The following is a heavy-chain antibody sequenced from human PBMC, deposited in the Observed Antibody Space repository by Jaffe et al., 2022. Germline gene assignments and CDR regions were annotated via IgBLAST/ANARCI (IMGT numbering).Heavy chain of an antibody. J-gene: IGHJ4*02. D-gene: IGHD3-16*01. V-gene: IGHV3-15*01. CDR3: SIRTGRITFGGAALSGPY. Sequence: EVQLVESGGGLVKPGGSLRLSCAASGFSFNNAWMSWVRQAPGKGLEWVGRIKSKTDGETTDYAAPVKGRFTISRDDSKNTLYLQMNSLKTEDTAVYYCSIRTGRITFGGAALSGPYWGQGTLVTVSS. CDR2: IKSKTDGETT. CDR1: GFSFNNAW.